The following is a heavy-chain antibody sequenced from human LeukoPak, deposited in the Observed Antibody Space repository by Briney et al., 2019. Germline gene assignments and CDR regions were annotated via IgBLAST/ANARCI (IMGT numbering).Heavy chain of an antibody. CDR2: ISGSGGST. CDR3: ARLSGYSSSWYYYYYMDV. J-gene: IGHJ6*03. CDR1: GFTFSSYA. D-gene: IGHD6-13*01. V-gene: IGHV3-23*01. Sequence: GGSLRLSCAASGFTFSSYAMSWVRQAPGKGLEWVSAISGSGGSTYYADSVKGRFTISRDNAENTLYLQMNSLRAEDTAVYYCARLSGYSSSWYYYYYMDVWGIGTTVTVSS.